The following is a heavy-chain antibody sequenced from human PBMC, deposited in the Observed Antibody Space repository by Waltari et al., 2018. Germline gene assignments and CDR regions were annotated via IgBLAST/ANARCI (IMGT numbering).Heavy chain of an antibody. CDR2: IWFDGGQT. J-gene: IGHJ4*02. CDR1: GFSIGSYG. V-gene: IGHV3-33*06. CDR3: AKDAFGNTYLDH. D-gene: IGHD3-10*01. Sequence: QVRLVESGGGVVQPGMSLRLSCAASGFSIGSYGMHWVRQAPGKGLEWVARIWFDGGQTYYADSVRGRFTISRDNSKNTLYLDMNSLKLNDTAIYYCAKDAFGNTYLDHWGQGTLVTVAS.